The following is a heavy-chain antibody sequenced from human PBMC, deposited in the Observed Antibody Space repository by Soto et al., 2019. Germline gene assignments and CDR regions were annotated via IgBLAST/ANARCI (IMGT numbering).Heavy chain of an antibody. CDR3: PRHRAY. V-gene: IGHV4-30-4*01. CDR2: IYYSGST. J-gene: IGHJ4*01. D-gene: IGHD3-16*02. Sequence: SEELSVTCTVSGGSISSGEYYWCWIRQPPGKGLEWIGYIYYSGSTYYNPSLKSRVTISVDTSKNQFSLKLSSVTAADSSDYYRPRHRAYWGQGTLDTVSA. CDR1: GGSISSGEYY.